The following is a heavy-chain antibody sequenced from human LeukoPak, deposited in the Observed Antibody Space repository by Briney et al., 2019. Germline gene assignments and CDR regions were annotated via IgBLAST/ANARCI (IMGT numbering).Heavy chain of an antibody. D-gene: IGHD2-2*02. CDR3: AKITNSWYTPYWFDS. CDR1: GGSISSYY. CDR2: IYTSGST. V-gene: IGHV4-59*01. Sequence: PSETLSLTCTVSGGSISSYYWSWIRQPPRKGLEWIGYIYTSGSTNYNSSLKSRVTISVDTSKNQVSLKLNSVTAADTAVYYCAKITNSWYTPYWFDSWGQGTLVTVSS. J-gene: IGHJ5*01.